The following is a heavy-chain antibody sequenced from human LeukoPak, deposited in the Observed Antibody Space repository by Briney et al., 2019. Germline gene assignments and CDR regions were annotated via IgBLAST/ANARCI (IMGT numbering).Heavy chain of an antibody. CDR1: GFTFSNAW. CDR2: IKSKTDGGTT. J-gene: IGHJ4*02. Sequence: GGSLRLSCAASGFTFSNAWMNWVRQAPGKGLEWVGRIKSKTDGGTTGYPAPVKGRFTISRNDSKNTLYLQMNSLKTEDTAVYYCTRENHDFWSGYYFDYWGQGTLVTVSS. V-gene: IGHV3-15*07. D-gene: IGHD3-3*01. CDR3: TRENHDFWSGYYFDY.